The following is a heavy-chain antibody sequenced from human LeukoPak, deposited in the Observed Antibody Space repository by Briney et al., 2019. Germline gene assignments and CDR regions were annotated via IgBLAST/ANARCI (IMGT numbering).Heavy chain of an antibody. CDR3: AKDPREFDYGDYSYYFDY. J-gene: IGHJ4*02. Sequence: GGSLRLSCAASGFTFSSYVMSWVRQAPGKGLEWVSAISGSGGSTYYADSVKGRFTISRDNSKNTLYLQMNSLRAEDTAVYYCAKDPREFDYGDYSYYFDYWGQGTLVTVSS. CDR2: ISGSGGST. V-gene: IGHV3-23*01. CDR1: GFTFSSYV. D-gene: IGHD4-17*01.